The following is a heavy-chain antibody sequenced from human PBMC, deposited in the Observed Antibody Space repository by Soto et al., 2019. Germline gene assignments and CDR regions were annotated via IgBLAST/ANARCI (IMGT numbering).Heavy chain of an antibody. CDR2: IGTAGDT. Sequence: GGSLRLSCAASGFTFSSYDMHWVRQATGKGLEWVSAIGTAGDTYYPGSVKGRFTISRENAKNSLYLQMNSLRAGDTAVYYCARGTLIGRDAFDIWGQGTMVTVSS. V-gene: IGHV3-13*01. J-gene: IGHJ3*02. CDR1: GFTFSSYD. CDR3: ARGTLIGRDAFDI.